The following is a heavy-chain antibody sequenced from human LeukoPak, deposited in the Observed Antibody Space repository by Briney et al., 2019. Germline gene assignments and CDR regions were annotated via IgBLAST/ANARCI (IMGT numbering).Heavy chain of an antibody. CDR2: INHSGST. Sequence: PSETLSLTCAVYGGSFSGYYWSWTRQPPGKGLEWIGEINHSGSTNYNPSLKSRVTISVDTSKNQFSLKLSSVTAADTAVYYCARGGGYSYGFVPGILMPYEDYWGQGTLVTVSS. CDR3: ARGGGYSYGFVPGILMPYEDY. CDR1: GGSFSGYY. D-gene: IGHD5-18*01. J-gene: IGHJ4*02. V-gene: IGHV4-34*01.